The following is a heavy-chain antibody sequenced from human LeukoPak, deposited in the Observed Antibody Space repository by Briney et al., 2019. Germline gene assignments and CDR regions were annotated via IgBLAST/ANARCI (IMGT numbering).Heavy chain of an antibody. J-gene: IGHJ4*02. CDR2: INPSGGST. Sequence: ASVKVSCKASGYTFTSYYMHWVRQAPGQGLEWMGIINPSGGSTSYAQTFQGRVTMTRDTSTSTVYMELSSLRSEDTAVYYCARGGGYYDSSGYYTPPENDYWGQGTLVTVSS. D-gene: IGHD3-22*01. CDR3: ARGGGYYDSSGYYTPPENDY. CDR1: GYTFTSYY. V-gene: IGHV1-46*01.